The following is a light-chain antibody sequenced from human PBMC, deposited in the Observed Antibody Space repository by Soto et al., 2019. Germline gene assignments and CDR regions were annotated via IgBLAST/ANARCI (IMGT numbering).Light chain of an antibody. CDR3: QQYHVYST. CDR2: DGS. Sequence: DIQITQSPSTLSASVGDRVTLTCRASRTISSWLAWYQQRPGKAPKLLIYDGSNLESGDPSRFSGSRSGTEFTLTISSLQPDDVATYYCQQYHVYSTVGQGTYLDIK. V-gene: IGKV1-5*01. CDR1: RTISSW. J-gene: IGKJ2*01.